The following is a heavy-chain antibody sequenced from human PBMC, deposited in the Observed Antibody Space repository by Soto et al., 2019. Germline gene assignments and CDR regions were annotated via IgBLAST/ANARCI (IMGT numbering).Heavy chain of an antibody. J-gene: IGHJ6*02. V-gene: IGHV3-23*04. CDR2: ISGNSDAI. Sequence: EVQLVESGGGLIQPGGSLRLSCTASGFTFSSYPMTWVRQAPGKGLEWVSSISGNSDAIFYADSVKGRFTISRDNSRTTLYLQMNSLRAEDMAIYYCARILYSSQRDGVDVWGQGTTVTVSS. CDR1: GFTFSSYP. CDR3: ARILYSSQRDGVDV. D-gene: IGHD2-8*01.